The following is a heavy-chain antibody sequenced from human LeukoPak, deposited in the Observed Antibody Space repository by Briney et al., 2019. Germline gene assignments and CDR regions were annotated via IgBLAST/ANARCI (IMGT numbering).Heavy chain of an antibody. CDR2: IYYGGST. D-gene: IGHD6-19*01. J-gene: IGHJ6*03. V-gene: IGHV4-59*01. Sequence: SETLSLTCTVSGGSTSTYYWSWIRQPPGKGLEWIGCIYYGGSTNYNPSLKSRVTMSVDTSKNQFSLKLSSVTAADTAVYYCARVRGHWLVHDYYSYMDVWGKGTTVTVSS. CDR3: ARVRGHWLVHDYYSYMDV. CDR1: GGSTSTYY.